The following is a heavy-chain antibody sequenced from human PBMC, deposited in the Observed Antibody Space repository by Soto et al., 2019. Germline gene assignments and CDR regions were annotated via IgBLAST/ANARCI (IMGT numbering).Heavy chain of an antibody. D-gene: IGHD3-10*01. J-gene: IGHJ6*02. Sequence: SQTLSLTCAISGDSVSSNSAAWNWIRQSPSRGLEWLGRTYYRSKWYNDYAVSVKSRITINPDTSKNQFSLQLNSVTPEDTAVYYCARELLWFGEGRYGMDVWGQGTTVTVLL. V-gene: IGHV6-1*01. CDR3: ARELLWFGEGRYGMDV. CDR1: GDSVSSNSAA. CDR2: TYYRSKWYN.